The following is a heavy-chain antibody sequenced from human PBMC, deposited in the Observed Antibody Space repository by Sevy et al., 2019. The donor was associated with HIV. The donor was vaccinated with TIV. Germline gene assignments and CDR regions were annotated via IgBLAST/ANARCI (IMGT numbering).Heavy chain of an antibody. D-gene: IGHD3-16*01. J-gene: IGHJ6*02. V-gene: IGHV4-4*02. CDR2: IYHSGST. CDR3: ARDRLWVNPYGMDV. Sequence: SETLSLTCAVSGGSISSSNWWSWVRQPPGKGLEWIGEIYHSGSTNYNPSLKSRVTISVDKSKNQFSLKLSSVTAADTAVYYCARDRLWVNPYGMDVWGQGTTVTVSS. CDR1: GGSISSSNW.